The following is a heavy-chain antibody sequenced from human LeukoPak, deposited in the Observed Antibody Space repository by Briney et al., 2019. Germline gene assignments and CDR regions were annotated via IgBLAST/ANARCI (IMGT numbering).Heavy chain of an antibody. CDR1: GFTFSSYA. J-gene: IGHJ6*02. V-gene: IGHV3-30*04. Sequence: GSPRLSCAASGFTFSSYAMHWVRQAPGKGLEWVAVISYDGSNKYYADSVKGRFTISRDNSKNTLYLQMNSLRIEDTAVYSCARDLGLRYAWYGMDVWDRGTTVTVSS. CDR3: ARDLGLRYAWYGMDV. D-gene: IGHD3-16*01. CDR2: ISYDGSNK.